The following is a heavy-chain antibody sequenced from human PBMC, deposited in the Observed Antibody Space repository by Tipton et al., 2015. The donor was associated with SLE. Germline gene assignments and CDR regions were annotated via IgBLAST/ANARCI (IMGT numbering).Heavy chain of an antibody. V-gene: IGHV3-33*06. CDR2: IWFDGSTK. J-gene: IGHJ4*02. Sequence: SLRLSCAASGFTFSHYGIHWVRQPPGKGLEWVTFIWFDGSTKHYADSVKGRFTISRDNVKNTLYLEMNGLRVDDTAIYYCAKLITGVTKGPDWGQGTQVTVSS. D-gene: IGHD4-23*01. CDR3: AKLITGVTKGPD. CDR1: GFTFSHYG.